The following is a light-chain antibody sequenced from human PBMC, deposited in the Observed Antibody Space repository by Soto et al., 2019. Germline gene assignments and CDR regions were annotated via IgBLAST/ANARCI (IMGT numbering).Light chain of an antibody. J-gene: IGLJ2*01. CDR3: QSYDSSLSGTV. V-gene: IGLV1-40*01. CDR1: SSNIGAGYD. CDR2: GNS. Sequence: QTVVTQPPSVSGAPGQRVIISCTGSSSNIGAGYDVHWYQQLPGTAPKLLIYGNSNRPSGVPDRFSGSKSGTSASLAITGLQAEDEADYYCQSYDSSLSGTVFGGGTKVTVL.